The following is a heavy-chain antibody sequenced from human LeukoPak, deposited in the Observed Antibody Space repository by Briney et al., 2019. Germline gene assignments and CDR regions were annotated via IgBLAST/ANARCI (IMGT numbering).Heavy chain of an antibody. Sequence: ASVKVSCKASGYTFTDFGISWVRQAPGQGLEWMGWMNPNSGNTGYAQKFQGRVTMTRNTSISTAYMELSSLRSEDTAVYYCSAGIVATGGYWGQGTLVTVSS. J-gene: IGHJ4*02. CDR3: SAGIVATGGY. CDR2: MNPNSGNT. V-gene: IGHV1-8*02. CDR1: GYTFTDFG. D-gene: IGHD5-12*01.